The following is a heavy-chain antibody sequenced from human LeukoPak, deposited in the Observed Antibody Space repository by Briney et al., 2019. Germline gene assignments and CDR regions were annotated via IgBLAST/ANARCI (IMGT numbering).Heavy chain of an antibody. V-gene: IGHV4-59*11. CDR1: GASIRSHY. CDR3: AGTMESGSFTTFDY. CDR2: MYYSGNS. Sequence: SETLSLTCTVSGASIRSHYWSWIRQPPGKGLEWIGYMYYSGNSNYNPALKSRVTISEDTSKNQLSLKLSSVTAADTAVYYCAGTMESGSFTTFDYWGQGTLVTISS. D-gene: IGHD1-26*01. J-gene: IGHJ4*02.